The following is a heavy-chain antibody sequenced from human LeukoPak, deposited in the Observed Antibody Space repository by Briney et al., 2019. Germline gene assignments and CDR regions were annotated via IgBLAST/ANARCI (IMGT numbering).Heavy chain of an antibody. CDR1: GGTFSSYA. Sequence: ASVKVSCKASGGTFSSYAISWVRQAPGQGLEWMGGIIPIFGTANYAQKFQGRVTITTDESTSTAYMELSSLRSEDTAVYYCARGRAVGVRAGFDYWGQGTLVTVSS. D-gene: IGHD1-26*01. V-gene: IGHV1-69*05. J-gene: IGHJ4*02. CDR2: IIPIFGTA. CDR3: ARGRAVGVRAGFDY.